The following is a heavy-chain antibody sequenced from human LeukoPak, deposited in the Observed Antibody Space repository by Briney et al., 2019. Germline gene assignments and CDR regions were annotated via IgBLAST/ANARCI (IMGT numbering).Heavy chain of an antibody. V-gene: IGHV3-7*01. CDR1: GFTFSSYS. Sequence: GGSLRLSCAASGFTFSSYSMNWVRQAPGKGLEWVANIKEDGSDKYYVDSVKGRFTISRDNARSSLYLQMNTLRAEDTAVYYCAREATLASYWGQGTLVTVSS. J-gene: IGHJ4*02. CDR2: IKEDGSDK. CDR3: AREATLASY. D-gene: IGHD3-3*02.